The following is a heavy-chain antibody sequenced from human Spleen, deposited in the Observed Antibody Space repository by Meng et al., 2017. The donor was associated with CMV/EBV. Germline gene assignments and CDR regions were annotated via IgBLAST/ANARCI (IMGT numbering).Heavy chain of an antibody. CDR2: INHSGST. CDR3: ARFLAVAGRLDY. D-gene: IGHD6-19*01. V-gene: IGHV4-34*01. J-gene: IGHJ4*02. Sequence: QVKLQQWGAGLLKPSETLSLTCAVYGGSFSGYYWSWIRQPPGKGLEWIGEINHSGSTNYNPSLKSRVTISVDTSKNQFSLKLSSVTAADTAVYYCARFLAVAGRLDYWGQGTLVTVSS. CDR1: GGSFSGYY.